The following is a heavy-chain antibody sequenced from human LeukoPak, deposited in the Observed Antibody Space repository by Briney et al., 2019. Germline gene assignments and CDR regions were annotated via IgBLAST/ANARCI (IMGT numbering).Heavy chain of an antibody. CDR1: VYTLTKLS. D-gene: IGHD3-22*01. CDR2: FDPDEGEP. V-gene: IGHV1-24*01. CDR3: AREVDDSSGSDWFDP. Sequence: ASVKVSCKVSVYTLTKLSIHWGRQPPGKGLEWMGGFDPDEGEPIYAQKFQGRLTMTEDTSTDTAYMELSSLRFEDTAVYYCAREVDDSSGSDWFDPWGQGTLVTVSS. J-gene: IGHJ5*02.